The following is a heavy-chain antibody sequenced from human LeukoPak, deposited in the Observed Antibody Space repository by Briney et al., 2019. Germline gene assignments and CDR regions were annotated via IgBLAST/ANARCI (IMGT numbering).Heavy chain of an antibody. V-gene: IGHV1-46*04. CDR2: INSGNGYI. Sequence: GSSVKVSCKASGGTFSSYAISWVRQAPGQGLEWVGLINSGNGYISYAPKLQGRVTLTSDTSTSTGYMQLSSLRSEDTAVYYCARDSIEAAGTTDYWGQGTLVTVSS. J-gene: IGHJ4*02. D-gene: IGHD6-13*01. CDR3: ARDSIEAAGTTDY. CDR1: GGTFSSYA.